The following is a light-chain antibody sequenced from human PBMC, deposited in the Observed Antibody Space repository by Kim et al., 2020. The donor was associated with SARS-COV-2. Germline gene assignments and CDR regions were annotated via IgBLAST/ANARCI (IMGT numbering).Light chain of an antibody. Sequence: GQSITISCTGTSSDVGGYNYVSWYQHHPGKAPKLMISDVSKRPSGISSRFSGSKSDNTASLTISGLQAEDEADYYCSSYTSSSTLVFGGGTKLTVL. CDR1: SSDVGGYNY. J-gene: IGLJ2*01. CDR2: DVS. V-gene: IGLV2-14*03. CDR3: SSYTSSSTLV.